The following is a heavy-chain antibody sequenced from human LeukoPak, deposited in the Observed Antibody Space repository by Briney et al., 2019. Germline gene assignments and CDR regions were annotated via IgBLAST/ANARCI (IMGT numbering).Heavy chain of an antibody. J-gene: IGHJ4*02. CDR3: TRDGIVGATTGFDY. Sequence: PGGSLRLSCTAPGFTFGDYAMSWVRQAPGKGLEWVGFIRSKAYGGTTEYAASVKGRFTISRDDSKSIAYLQKNSLKTEDTAVYYCTRDGIVGATTGFDYWGQGNLVTVSP. D-gene: IGHD1-26*01. CDR2: IRSKAYGGTT. V-gene: IGHV3-49*04. CDR1: GFTFGDYA.